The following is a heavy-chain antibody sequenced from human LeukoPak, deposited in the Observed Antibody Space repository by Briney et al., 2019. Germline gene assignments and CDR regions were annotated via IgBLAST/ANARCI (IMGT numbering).Heavy chain of an antibody. CDR3: ARGLDFSSGYSFDS. J-gene: IGHJ4*02. V-gene: IGHV4-59*01. Sequence: SETLSLTCTVSGGSISTYYWSWIRQPPGKGLKWIGYVYYSGSTDYNPSLKSRVTISVDTSKNQFSLKLSSVTAADTAVYYCARGLDFSSGYSFDSWGQGTLVTVSS. CDR2: VYYSGST. D-gene: IGHD3-3*01. CDR1: GGSISTYY.